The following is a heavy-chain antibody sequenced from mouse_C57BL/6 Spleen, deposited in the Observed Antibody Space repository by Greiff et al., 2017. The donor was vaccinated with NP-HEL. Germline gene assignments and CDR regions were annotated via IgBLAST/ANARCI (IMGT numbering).Heavy chain of an antibody. CDR3: ARSYYGNYGAMDY. Sequence: EVQLQQSGPELVKPGASVKMSCKASGYTFTDYNMHWVKQSHGKSLEWIGYINPNNGGTSYNQKFKGKATLTVNKSSSTAYMELRSLTSEDSAVYYCARSYYGNYGAMDYWGQGTSVTVSS. CDR1: GYTFTDYN. CDR2: INPNNGGT. V-gene: IGHV1-22*01. D-gene: IGHD2-10*01. J-gene: IGHJ4*01.